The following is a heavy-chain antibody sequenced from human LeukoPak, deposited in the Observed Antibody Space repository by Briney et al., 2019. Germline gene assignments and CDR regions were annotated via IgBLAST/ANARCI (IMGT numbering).Heavy chain of an antibody. CDR3: VSPTMVPRLYFFDY. Sequence: GGSLRLSCAASRFTFSAYYMIRIPQAPGQELKGVSYISSSSRYTPYTDSVEGRMTRCRDNTKNSLYLQMKSLRGVDAAVYDFVSPTMVPRLYFFDYWGQGTLVTVSS. V-gene: IGHV3-11*06. CDR2: ISSSSRYT. D-gene: IGHD3-10*01. CDR1: RFTFSAYY. J-gene: IGHJ4*02.